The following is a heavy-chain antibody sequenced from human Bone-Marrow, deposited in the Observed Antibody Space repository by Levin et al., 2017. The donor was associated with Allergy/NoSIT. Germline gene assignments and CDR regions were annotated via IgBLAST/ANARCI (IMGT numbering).Heavy chain of an antibody. V-gene: IGHV1-69*01. J-gene: IGHJ5*02. D-gene: IGHD3-3*02. CDR1: GGSFNSYA. Sequence: LGESLKISCKASGGSFNSYAISWVRQAPGQGLEWMGEIIPMFGTPNYAQKFQGRLTITADESTSTVYMELSSLRSEDTAFYYCVRRTPGVHFHSWGQGTLVTVSS. CDR2: IIPMFGTP. CDR3: VRRTPGVHFHS.